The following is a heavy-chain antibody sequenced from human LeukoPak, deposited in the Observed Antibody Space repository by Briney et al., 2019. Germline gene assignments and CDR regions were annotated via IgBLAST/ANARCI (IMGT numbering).Heavy chain of an antibody. CDR1: GGSIISSDYH. Sequence: SEILSLTCTVSGGSIISSDYHWGWVRQPPGKGLEWIGTISHSGNTDYNPSLRSRVTISVDTSNNQFSLRLGSVTAADTAVYHCARHCCSGPAKRVFDIWGQGTMVTVSS. CDR2: ISHSGNT. V-gene: IGHV4-39*01. CDR3: ARHCCSGPAKRVFDI. J-gene: IGHJ3*02. D-gene: IGHD2-15*01.